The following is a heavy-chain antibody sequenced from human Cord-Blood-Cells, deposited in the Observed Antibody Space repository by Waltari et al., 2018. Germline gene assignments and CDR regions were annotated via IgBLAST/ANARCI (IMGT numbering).Heavy chain of an antibody. Sequence: QVQLQQWGAGLLKPSETLSVTCAVYGGSFSGYHWSWIRQPPEKGLVCIGEINHSGNTNYNPSLKSRVTISVDTSKNQFSLKLSSVTAADTAVYYCARHKTNFDYWGQGTLVTVSS. CDR3: ARHKTNFDY. CDR1: GGSFSGYH. J-gene: IGHJ4*02. V-gene: IGHV4-34*01. CDR2: INHSGNT.